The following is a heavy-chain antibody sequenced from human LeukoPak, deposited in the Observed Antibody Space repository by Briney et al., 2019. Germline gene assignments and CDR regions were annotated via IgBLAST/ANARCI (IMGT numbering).Heavy chain of an antibody. D-gene: IGHD1-26*01. V-gene: IGHV3-15*01. CDR2: IKSKTDGGTT. Sequence: GGSLRLSCAASGFTVSSNYMSWVRQAPGKGLEWVGRIKSKTDGGTTDYAAPVKGRFTISRDDSKNTLYLQMNSLKTEDTAVYYCTTDAPGELPWGQGTLVTVSS. CDR3: TTDAPGELP. CDR1: GFTVSSNY. J-gene: IGHJ5*02.